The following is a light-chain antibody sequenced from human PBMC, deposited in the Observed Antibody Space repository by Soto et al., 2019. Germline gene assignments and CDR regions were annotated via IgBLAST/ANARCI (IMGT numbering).Light chain of an antibody. CDR2: DVS. Sequence: QSALTQPASVSGSPGQSITISCTGTSSDVGAYKYVSWYQQHPGKAPKLMIYDVSNRPSGVSNRFSGSKSGNTASLTISGLQAEDEADYYCSSYTRSSTLVFGGGTKVTVL. V-gene: IGLV2-14*01. CDR1: SSDVGAYKY. CDR3: SSYTRSSTLV. J-gene: IGLJ2*01.